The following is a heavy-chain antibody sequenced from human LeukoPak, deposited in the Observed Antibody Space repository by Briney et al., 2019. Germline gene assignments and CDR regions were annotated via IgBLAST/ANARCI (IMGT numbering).Heavy chain of an antibody. CDR2: IYPGDSDT. CDR1: GYSFTSYW. CDR3: ARNMVVAEFDY. V-gene: IGHV5-51*01. Sequence: GEALKIPCRGSGYSFTSYWIGWVRQMPGEGRQGMGVIYPGDSDTRYSPSFQGQVTISADKSISTAYLQWSSLKASDTAMYYCARNMVVAEFDYWGQGTLVTVSS. D-gene: IGHD2-15*01. J-gene: IGHJ4*02.